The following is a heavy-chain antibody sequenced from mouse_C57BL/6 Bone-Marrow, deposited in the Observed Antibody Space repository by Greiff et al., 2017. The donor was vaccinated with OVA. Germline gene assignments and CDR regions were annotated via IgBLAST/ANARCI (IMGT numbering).Heavy chain of an antibody. V-gene: IGHV5-12*01. CDR1: GFTFSDYY. CDR3: ASPYYL. CDR2: ISNGGGST. Sequence: DVHLVESGGGLVQPGGSLKLSCAASGFTFSDYYMYWVRQTPEKRLEWVAYISNGGGSTYYPDTVKGRFTISRDNAKNTLYLQMSRLKSEDTAMYYCASPYYLWGQGTLVTVSA. J-gene: IGHJ3*01. D-gene: IGHD2-10*01.